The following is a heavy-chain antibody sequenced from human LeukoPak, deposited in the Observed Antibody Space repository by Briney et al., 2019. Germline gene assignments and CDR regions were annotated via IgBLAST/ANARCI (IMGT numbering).Heavy chain of an antibody. V-gene: IGHV1-18*01. Sequence: ASVKVSCKASGYTFTSYDINWVRQAPGQGLEWMGWINPNSGGTNYAQKLQGRVTMTTDTSTSTAYMELRSLRSDDTAVYYCARDQDIVATADYWGQGTLVTVSS. D-gene: IGHD5-12*01. CDR3: ARDQDIVATADY. J-gene: IGHJ4*02. CDR2: INPNSGGT. CDR1: GYTFTSYD.